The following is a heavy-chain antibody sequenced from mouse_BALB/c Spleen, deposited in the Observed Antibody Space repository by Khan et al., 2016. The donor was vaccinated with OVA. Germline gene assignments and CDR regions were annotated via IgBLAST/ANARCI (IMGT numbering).Heavy chain of an antibody. D-gene: IGHD2-4*01. J-gene: IGHJ3*01. Sequence: EVKLLESGPGLVKPSQSLSLTCTVTGYSITSEYAWNWIRQFPGNKLEWMGYINYSGNTRFNPSLKSRTSITRDTSKNQFFLQLNSVTTEDTATYYCARKDYYDCDPFAYWGQGTLVTVSA. CDR3: ARKDYYDCDPFAY. CDR2: INYSGNT. CDR1: GYSITSEYA. V-gene: IGHV3-2*02.